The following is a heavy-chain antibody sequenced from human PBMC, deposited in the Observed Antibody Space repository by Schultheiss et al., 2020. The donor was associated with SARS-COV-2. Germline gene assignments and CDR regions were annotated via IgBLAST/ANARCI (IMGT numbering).Heavy chain of an antibody. CDR3: ARDADYGDPIYYFDY. CDR1: GFTFSSYS. D-gene: IGHD4-17*01. V-gene: IGHV3-48*02. Sequence: GGSLRLSCAASGFTFSSYSMNWVRQAPGKGLEWVSYISSSSSTIYYADSVKGRFTISRDNAKNSLYLQMNSLRDEDTAVYYCARDADYGDPIYYFDYWGQGTLVTVSS. J-gene: IGHJ4*02. CDR2: ISSSSSTI.